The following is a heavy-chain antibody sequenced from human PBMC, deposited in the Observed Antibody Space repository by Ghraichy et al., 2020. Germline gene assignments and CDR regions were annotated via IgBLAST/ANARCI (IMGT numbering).Heavy chain of an antibody. CDR2: ISGSGGST. Sequence: GGSLRLSCAASGFTFSSYAMSWVRQAPGKGLEWVSAISGSGGSTYYADSVKGRFTISRDNSKNTLYLQMNSLRAEDTAVYYCAKASNRIVVVPGSRNGGYYMDVWGKGTTVTVSS. CDR1: GFTFSSYA. V-gene: IGHV3-23*01. J-gene: IGHJ6*03. D-gene: IGHD2-2*01. CDR3: AKASNRIVVVPGSRNGGYYMDV.